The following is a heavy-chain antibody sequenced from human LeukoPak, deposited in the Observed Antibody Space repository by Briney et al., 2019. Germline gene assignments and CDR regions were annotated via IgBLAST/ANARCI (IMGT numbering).Heavy chain of an antibody. Sequence: SETLSLTCTVSGASISSSSYDWGWIRQPPGKGLEWIGSIYYSGSTYYDPSLKSRVTISVDTSKNQFSLKLSSVTAADTAVYYCARQPKIGTRFDYWGQGTLVTVSS. CDR3: ARQPKIGTRFDY. CDR1: GASISSSSYD. J-gene: IGHJ4*02. V-gene: IGHV4-39*01. CDR2: IYYSGST. D-gene: IGHD1-1*01.